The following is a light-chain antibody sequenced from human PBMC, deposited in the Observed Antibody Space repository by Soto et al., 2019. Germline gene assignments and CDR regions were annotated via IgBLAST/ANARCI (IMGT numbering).Light chain of an antibody. CDR2: EVS. J-gene: IGLJ1*01. CDR3: SSYTSSSNYV. V-gene: IGLV2-14*01. Sequence: QSALTQPASVSGSPGQSITISCTGTSSDVGGYNYVSWYQQHTGKAPKLMIYEVSNRPSGVSNRFSGSKSGNTASLTISGLQAEDEADYYCSSYTSSSNYVFGTGTKLTVL. CDR1: SSDVGGYNY.